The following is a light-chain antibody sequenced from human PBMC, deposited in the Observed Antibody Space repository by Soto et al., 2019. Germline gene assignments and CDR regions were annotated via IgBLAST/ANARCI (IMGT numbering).Light chain of an antibody. CDR3: SSYAGSKGV. CDR2: EVS. J-gene: IGLJ1*01. CDR1: SSDVGDYNY. Sequence: QSAPTQPPSASGSPGQSVTIPCTGTSSDVGDYNYVSWYQQHPGKVPKLLIYEVSKRPSGVPDRFSGSKSGNTASLTVSGLQAEDEADYYCSSYAGSKGVFGTGTKLTVL. V-gene: IGLV2-8*01.